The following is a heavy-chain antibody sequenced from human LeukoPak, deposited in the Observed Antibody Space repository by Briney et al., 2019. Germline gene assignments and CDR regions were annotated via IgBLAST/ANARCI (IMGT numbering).Heavy chain of an antibody. J-gene: IGHJ5*02. Sequence: SETLSLTCTVSGGSISSYYWSWIRQPPGKGLEWIGYIYYSGSTNYNPSLKSRVTISVDTPKNQFSLKLSSVTAADTAVYYCARARLTGYNINWFDPWGQGTLVTVSS. V-gene: IGHV4-59*01. D-gene: IGHD3-9*01. CDR3: ARARLTGYNINWFDP. CDR2: IYYSGST. CDR1: GGSISSYY.